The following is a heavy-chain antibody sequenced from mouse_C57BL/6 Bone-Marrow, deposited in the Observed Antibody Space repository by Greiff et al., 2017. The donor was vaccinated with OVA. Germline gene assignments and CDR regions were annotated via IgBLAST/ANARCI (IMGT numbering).Heavy chain of an antibody. CDR1: GYTFTSYW. V-gene: IGHV1-69*01. J-gene: IGHJ3*01. Sequence: VQLQQPGAELVMPGASVKLSCKASGYTFTSYWMHGVKQRPGQGLEWIGEIDPSDSDTNYNQKFKGKSTLTVYKSSSTAYMQLSSLTSEDSAVDDCARENGPAWFAYWGQGTLVTVSA. CDR3: ARENGPAWFAY. CDR2: IDPSDSDT. D-gene: IGHD1-1*02.